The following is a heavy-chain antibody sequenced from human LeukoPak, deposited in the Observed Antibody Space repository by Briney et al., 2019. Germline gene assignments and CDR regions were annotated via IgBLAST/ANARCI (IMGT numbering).Heavy chain of an antibody. CDR3: GRYQLPDY. V-gene: IGHV4-30-4*01. CDR2: IYYSGST. CDR1: GGSISSGNYY. J-gene: IGHJ4*02. Sequence: SQTLSLTCSVSGGSISSGNYYWSWIRQPPGKGLEWIGGIYYSGSTRYNPSLKSRVTISIDTSKNQFSLRLTSVAAPDTAVYYCGRYQLPDYWGQGTLVTVSS. D-gene: IGHD2-2*01.